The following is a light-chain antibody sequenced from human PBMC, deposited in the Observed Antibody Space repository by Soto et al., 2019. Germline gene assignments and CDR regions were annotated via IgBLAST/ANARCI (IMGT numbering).Light chain of an antibody. CDR2: KAS. CDR3: QQSNSYPFT. Sequence: DIQMTQSPSTLSASVGDRVTMTCRASQSISSWLAWYQQKPGKAPKLLIYKASSLESGVPSRFSGSGSRTEFTLTISSLQPDDFATYYCQQSNSYPFTFGPGTKVDIK. J-gene: IGKJ3*01. CDR1: QSISSW. V-gene: IGKV1-5*03.